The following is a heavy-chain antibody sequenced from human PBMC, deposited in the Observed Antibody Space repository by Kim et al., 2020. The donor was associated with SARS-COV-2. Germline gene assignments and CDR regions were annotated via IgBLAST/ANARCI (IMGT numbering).Heavy chain of an antibody. CDR3: ARHSNRGYSYGYDY. V-gene: IGHV5-51*01. Sequence: SPSFQGQITISADKSISTAYLQWSSLKASDTAMYYCARHSNRGYSYGYDYWGQGTLVTVSS. D-gene: IGHD5-18*01. J-gene: IGHJ4*02.